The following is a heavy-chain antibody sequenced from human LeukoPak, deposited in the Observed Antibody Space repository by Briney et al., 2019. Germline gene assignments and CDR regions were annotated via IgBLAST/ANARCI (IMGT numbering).Heavy chain of an antibody. Sequence: SETLSLTCAVXXXXXXXYXXSWIRXXXXXXXXXXXXXXHSGSTNYNPSLKSRVTISVDTSKNQFSLKLSSVTAADTAVYYCARGLLRYFDWLFLTGMDVWGQGTTVTVSS. CDR2: XXHSGST. CDR1: XXXXXXYX. CDR3: ARGLLRYFDWLFLTGMDV. V-gene: IGHV4-34*01. J-gene: IGHJ6*02. D-gene: IGHD3-9*01.